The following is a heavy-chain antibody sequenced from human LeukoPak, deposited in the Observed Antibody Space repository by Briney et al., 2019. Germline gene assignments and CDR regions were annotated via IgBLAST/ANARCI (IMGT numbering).Heavy chain of an antibody. CDR3: ARDGGDTFGGVIAPFDY. V-gene: IGHV1-46*01. Sequence: ASVKVSCKASGYTFTSYYMHWVRQAPGQGLEWMGIINPSGGSTSYAQKFQGRVTMTRDTSTSTVYMELSSLRSEDTAVYYCARDGGDTFGGVIAPFDYWGQGTLVTISS. J-gene: IGHJ4*02. CDR1: GYTFTSYY. CDR2: INPSGGST. D-gene: IGHD3-16*02.